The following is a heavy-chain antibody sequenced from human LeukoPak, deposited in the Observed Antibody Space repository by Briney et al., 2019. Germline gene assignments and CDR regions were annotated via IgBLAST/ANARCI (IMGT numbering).Heavy chain of an antibody. CDR3: ARRPETILDS. Sequence: SETLSLTCAVYGGSFSGYYWSWIRQPPGKGLEWIGEINHSGSTNYNPSLKSRVTISVDTSKNQFSLKLSSVTAADTAVYYCARRPETILDSWGQGTLVTVSS. V-gene: IGHV4-34*01. CDR1: GGSFSGYY. J-gene: IGHJ4*02. D-gene: IGHD3-3*01. CDR2: INHSGST.